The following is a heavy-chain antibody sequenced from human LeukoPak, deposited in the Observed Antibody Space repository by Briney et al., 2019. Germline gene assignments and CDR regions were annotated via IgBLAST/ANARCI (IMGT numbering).Heavy chain of an antibody. V-gene: IGHV3-33*01. CDR1: GFTFSSYG. CDR3: ARDRWIAAAGIRSGMDA. J-gene: IGHJ6*02. D-gene: IGHD6-13*01. CDR2: IWYDGSNK. Sequence: LPGGSLRLSCAASGFTFSSYGMHWVRQAPGKGLEWVAVIWYDGSNKYYADSVKGRFTISRDNSKNTLYLQMNSLRAEDTAVYYCARDRWIAAAGIRSGMDAWGQGTTVTVSS.